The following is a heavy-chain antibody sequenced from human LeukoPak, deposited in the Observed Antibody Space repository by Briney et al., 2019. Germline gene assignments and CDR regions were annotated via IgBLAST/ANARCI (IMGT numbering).Heavy chain of an antibody. CDR2: MRSQVYDGTT. CDR3: SSQPHYYDSRDYLDY. V-gene: IGHV3-49*04. Sequence: GGSLRLSCTTSRFNFSEHALSWVRQAAGNGLEWVGFMRSQVYDGTTEYAASVKGRFFMSRDDSKSVASLQMNSLKIEDTAIYYCSSQPHYYDSRDYLDYWGQGTQVTVSS. J-gene: IGHJ4*02. D-gene: IGHD3-22*01. CDR1: RFNFSEHA.